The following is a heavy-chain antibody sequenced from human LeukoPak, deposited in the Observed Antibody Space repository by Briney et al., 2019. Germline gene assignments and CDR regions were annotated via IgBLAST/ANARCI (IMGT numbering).Heavy chain of an antibody. CDR2: ISSSSTHI. J-gene: IGHJ4*02. Sequence: PGGSLRLSCAASGVTLSSYSMNWVRQAPGKGLEWVSYISSSSTHIYYADSVKGRFTISRDNAKNSLYLQMSSLRVEDTAVYYCAREHSGGGNYYDSSGYYRSFDYWGQGTPVTVS. CDR3: AREHSGGGNYYDSSGYYRSFDY. D-gene: IGHD3-22*01. CDR1: GVTLSSYS. V-gene: IGHV3-21*01.